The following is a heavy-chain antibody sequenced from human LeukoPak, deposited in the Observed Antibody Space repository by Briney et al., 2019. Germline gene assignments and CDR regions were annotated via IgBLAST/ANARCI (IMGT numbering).Heavy chain of an antibody. CDR3: ARHGSGSRYFDY. CDR1: GGSISSYY. J-gene: IGHJ4*02. D-gene: IGHD1-26*01. V-gene: IGHV4-59*08. Sequence: SETLSLTCTVSGGSISSYYWSWIRQPPGKGLEWIGYIYYSGSTNYSPSLTSRVTISVDTSKNQFSLNLRSVTAADTAVYYCARHGSGSRYFDYWGQGTLVTMSS. CDR2: IYYSGST.